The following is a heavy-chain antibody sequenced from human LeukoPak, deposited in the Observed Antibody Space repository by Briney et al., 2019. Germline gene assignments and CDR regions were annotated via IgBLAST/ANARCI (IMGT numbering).Heavy chain of an antibody. CDR2: INPSGDST. CDR3: VSIGRHLDPFDC. Sequence: GASVKVSCKASGYTFTRYYLHWVRQAPGQGLEWMGIINPSGDSTTYAQRFQDRITMTRDTSTSTVYMELSGLRSEDTAVYYCVSIGRHLDPFDCWGQGTLVTVSS. D-gene: IGHD2-21*01. CDR1: GYTFTRYY. V-gene: IGHV1-46*01. J-gene: IGHJ4*02.